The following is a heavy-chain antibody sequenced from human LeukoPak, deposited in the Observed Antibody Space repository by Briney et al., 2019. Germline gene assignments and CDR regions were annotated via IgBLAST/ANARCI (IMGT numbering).Heavy chain of an antibody. CDR1: GFTVTNNH. J-gene: IGHJ4*02. CDR2: IYTAGNI. V-gene: IGHV3-53*01. D-gene: IGHD2-15*01. CDR3: AKASGKGPFDY. Sequence: GGSLRLSCAASGFTVTNNHVSWLRLAPGKGLEWVSIIYTAGNIYYADSVKGRFTISRDSSTNTLYLQMNSLRAEDTAVYYCAKASGKGPFDYWGQGTLVTVSS.